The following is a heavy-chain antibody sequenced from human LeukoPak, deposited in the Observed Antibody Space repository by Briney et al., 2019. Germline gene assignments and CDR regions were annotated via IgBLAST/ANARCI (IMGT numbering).Heavy chain of an antibody. CDR2: IKSKTDGGTT. D-gene: IGHD3-9*01. CDR3: TTVLTAYYDILTGYYYFDY. V-gene: IGHV3-15*01. CDR1: GFTFSNAW. Sequence: PGGSLRLSCAASGFTFSNAWMSWVRQAPGKGLGWVGRIKSKTDGGTTDYAAPVKGRFTISRDDSKNTLYLQMNSLKTEDTAVYYCTTVLTAYYDILTGYYYFDYWGQGTLVTVSS. J-gene: IGHJ4*02.